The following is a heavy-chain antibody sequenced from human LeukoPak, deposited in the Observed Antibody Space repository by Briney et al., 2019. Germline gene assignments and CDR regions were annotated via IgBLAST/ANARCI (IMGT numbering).Heavy chain of an antibody. CDR2: IRYDGSNK. J-gene: IGHJ4*02. CDR1: GFTFSSYG. D-gene: IGHD3-10*01. Sequence: PGGSLRLSCAASGFTFSSYGMHWVRQAPGKGLEWVAFIRYDGSNKYYADSVKGRFTISRDNSKNTLYLQMNSLRAEDTAVYYCAKDLAYYGSGSYYNENYFDYWGQGTLVTVSS. CDR3: AKDLAYYGSGSYYNENYFDY. V-gene: IGHV3-30*02.